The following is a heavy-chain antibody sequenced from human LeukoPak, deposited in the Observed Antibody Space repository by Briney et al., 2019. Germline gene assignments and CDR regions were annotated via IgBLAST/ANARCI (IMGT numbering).Heavy chain of an antibody. J-gene: IGHJ4*02. D-gene: IGHD1-26*01. Sequence: GGFLRLSCPASGFTFSSYWMHWVRQAPGKGLVWVSRINTDGSSTSYADSVKGRFTISRDNAKNTLYLQMNSLRAEDTAVYYCARASSGSHGDYWGQGTLVTVSS. CDR1: GFTFSSYW. CDR2: INTDGSST. CDR3: ARASSGSHGDY. V-gene: IGHV3-74*01.